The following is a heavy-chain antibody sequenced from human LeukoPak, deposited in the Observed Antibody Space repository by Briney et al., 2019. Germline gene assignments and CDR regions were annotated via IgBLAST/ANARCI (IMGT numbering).Heavy chain of an antibody. CDR2: ISLTGET. CDR1: GSSIRSTNW. D-gene: IGHD1-26*01. V-gene: IGHV4-4*02. CDR3: SRESGAFCPFGY. Sequence: PSETLSLTCGVSGSSIRSTNWWSWVRQPPGQGLEWIGEISLTGETNYNPSLNGRVTMSLDGSRNQLSLTLTSVTAADTAIYYCSRESGAFCPFGYWGQGTLVIV. J-gene: IGHJ4*02.